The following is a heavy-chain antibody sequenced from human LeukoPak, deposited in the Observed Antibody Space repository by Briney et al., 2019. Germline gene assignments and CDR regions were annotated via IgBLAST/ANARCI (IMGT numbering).Heavy chain of an antibody. J-gene: IGHJ6*02. CDR3: AKCFSTFGVVLYYYYSGMDV. CDR1: GFTFSSYS. Sequence: PGGSLRLSCAGSGFTFSSYSMQWVRQAPGKGLEWISYISSGSTTTYYADSVKGRFTISRDNAKNTLYLQMNSLRAEDTAVYYCAKCFSTFGVVLYYYYSGMDVWGQGTTVTVSS. CDR2: ISSGSTTT. D-gene: IGHD3-3*01. V-gene: IGHV3-48*01.